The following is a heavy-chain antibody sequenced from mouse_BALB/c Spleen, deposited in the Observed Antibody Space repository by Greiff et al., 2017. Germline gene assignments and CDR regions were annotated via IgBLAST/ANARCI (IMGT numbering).Heavy chain of an antibody. CDR3: ARDGYYVWDY. Sequence: QVQLQQPGAELVKPGASVKLSCKASGYTFTSYWMHWVKQRPGQGLEWIGEINPSNGRTNYNEQFKSKATLTVDKSSSTAYMQLSSLTSEDSAVYYCARDGYYVWDYWGQGTSVTVSS. D-gene: IGHD2-3*01. CDR2: INPSNGRT. CDR1: GYTFTSYW. J-gene: IGHJ4*01. V-gene: IGHV1S81*02.